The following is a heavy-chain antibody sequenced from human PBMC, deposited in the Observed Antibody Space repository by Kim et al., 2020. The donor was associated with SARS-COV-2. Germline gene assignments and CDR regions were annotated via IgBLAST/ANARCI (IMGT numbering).Heavy chain of an antibody. J-gene: IGHJ6*02. Sequence: GGSLRLSCAASGFTFSSYSMNWVRQAPGKGLEWVSYISSSSSTIYYADSVKGRFTISRDNAKNSLYLQMNSLRAEDTAVYYCAREGKPELGYCSGGSCSIYYYYGMDVWGQGTTVTVSS. D-gene: IGHD2-15*01. CDR1: GFTFSSYS. CDR2: ISSSSSTI. V-gene: IGHV3-48*04. CDR3: AREGKPELGYCSGGSCSIYYYYGMDV.